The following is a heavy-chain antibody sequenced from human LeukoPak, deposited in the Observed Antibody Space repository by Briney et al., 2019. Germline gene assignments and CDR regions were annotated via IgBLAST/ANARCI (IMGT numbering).Heavy chain of an antibody. Sequence: ASVKVSCKASGYTFTSYAVHWVRQAPGQRLEWMGWINAGNGNTKYLQKFQGRVTITRDTSASTAYMELSSLRSEDTAVYYCYFYDNYYYYGMDVWGQGTTVTVSS. J-gene: IGHJ6*02. CDR1: GYTFTSYA. CDR3: YFYDNYYYYGMDV. V-gene: IGHV1-3*01. D-gene: IGHD3-9*01. CDR2: INAGNGNT.